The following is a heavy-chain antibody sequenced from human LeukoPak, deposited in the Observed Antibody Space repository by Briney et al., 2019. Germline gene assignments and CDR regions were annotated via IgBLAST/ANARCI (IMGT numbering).Heavy chain of an antibody. D-gene: IGHD2-2*01. CDR1: GGTFSSYA. Sequence: GSSVKVSCKASGGTFSSYAISWVRQAPGQGLEWMGGIIPIFGTANYAQKFQGRVTITADESTSTAHMELSSLRSEDTAVYYCASNDIVVVPAAPAKPFDYWGQGTLVTVSS. CDR3: ASNDIVVVPAAPAKPFDY. J-gene: IGHJ4*02. V-gene: IGHV1-69*01. CDR2: IIPIFGTA.